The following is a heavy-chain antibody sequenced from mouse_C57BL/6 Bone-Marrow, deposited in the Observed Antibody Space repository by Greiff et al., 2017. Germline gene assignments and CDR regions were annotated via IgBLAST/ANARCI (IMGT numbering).Heavy chain of an antibody. Sequence: EVQLVESGGGLVQPKGSLKLSCAASGFSFNTYAMNWVRQAPGKGLEWVARIRSKSNNYATYYADSVKDRFTISRDDSESMLYLQMNNLKTEDTAMYYCVRLYNGSSYAMDCWGQGTSVTVSS. CDR3: VRLYNGSSYAMDC. D-gene: IGHD1-1*01. V-gene: IGHV10-1*01. CDR1: GFSFNTYA. CDR2: IRSKSNNYAT. J-gene: IGHJ4*01.